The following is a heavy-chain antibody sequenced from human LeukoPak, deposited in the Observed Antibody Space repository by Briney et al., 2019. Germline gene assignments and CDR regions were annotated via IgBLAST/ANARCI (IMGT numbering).Heavy chain of an antibody. CDR3: ASAGHHRHNYGANYFPFDI. J-gene: IGHJ3*02. CDR2: IYYSGST. V-gene: IGHV4-30-4*08. Sequence: SQTLSLTCTVSGGSISSGSYYWSWIRQPAGKGLEWIGYIYYSGSTFYNPSLKSRVTISVDTSKNQFSLKLTSVTAADTAVYYCASAGHHRHNYGANYFPFDIWGQGTMVTVSS. D-gene: IGHD4/OR15-4a*01. CDR1: GGSISSGSYY.